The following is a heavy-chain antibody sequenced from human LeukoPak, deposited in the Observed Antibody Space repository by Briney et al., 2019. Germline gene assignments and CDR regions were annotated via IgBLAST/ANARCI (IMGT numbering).Heavy chain of an antibody. CDR1: GGFISSYY. J-gene: IGHJ4*02. CDR3: ARHKGRVYGGTIFDY. Sequence: PSETLSLTCTVSGGFISSYYWSWIRQPTGKGLEWIGYIYYSGSTNYNPSLKSRVTISVDTSKNQFSLKLSSVTAADTAVYYCARHKGRVYGGTIFDYWGQGTLVTVSS. V-gene: IGHV4-59*08. D-gene: IGHD4-23*01. CDR2: IYYSGST.